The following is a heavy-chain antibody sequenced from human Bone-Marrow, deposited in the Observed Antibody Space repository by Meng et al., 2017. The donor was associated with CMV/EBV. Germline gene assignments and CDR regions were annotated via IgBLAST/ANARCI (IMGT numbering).Heavy chain of an antibody. CDR1: GYSISSGYY. CDR2: IYHSGST. J-gene: IGHJ4*02. CDR3: ARGGAVAGREAY. V-gene: IGHV4-38-2*02. Sequence: GSLRLSCTVSGYSISSGYYWGWIRQPPGKGLEWIGSIYHSGSTYYNPSLKSRVTISVDTSKNQFSLKLSSVTAADTAVYYCARGGAVAGREAYWGQGTLVTVSS. D-gene: IGHD6-19*01.